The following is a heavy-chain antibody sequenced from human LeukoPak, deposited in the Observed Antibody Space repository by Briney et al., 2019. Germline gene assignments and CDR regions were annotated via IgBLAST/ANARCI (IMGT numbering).Heavy chain of an antibody. CDR1: GGSVGSAGYY. CDR2: IYYISNT. V-gene: IGHV4-61*08. CDR3: ARTQSQSGSYRYYFGY. Sequence: SETLSLTCTVSGGSVGSAGYYWSWIRQPPGGGLEWIGYIYYISNTNYNPSLKSRVTTSVNPSKNQFSLKLNSVTAADTAMYYCARTQSQSGSYRYYFGYWGQGTLVTVSS. D-gene: IGHD1-26*01. J-gene: IGHJ4*02.